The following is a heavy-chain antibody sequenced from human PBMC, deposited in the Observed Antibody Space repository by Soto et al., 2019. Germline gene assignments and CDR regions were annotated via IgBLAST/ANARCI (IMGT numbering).Heavy chain of an antibody. D-gene: IGHD3-3*01. V-gene: IGHV4-34*01. Sequence: QVQLQQWGAGLLKPSETLSLTCAVYGGSFSGYYWSWIRQPPGKGLEWIGEINHSGSTNYNPSLKSRVTISVDTSKNQFSLKLSSVTAADTAVYYCARGYLLRFLEWSHRNWFDPWGQGTLVTVSS. CDR1: GGSFSGYY. CDR2: INHSGST. J-gene: IGHJ5*02. CDR3: ARGYLLRFLEWSHRNWFDP.